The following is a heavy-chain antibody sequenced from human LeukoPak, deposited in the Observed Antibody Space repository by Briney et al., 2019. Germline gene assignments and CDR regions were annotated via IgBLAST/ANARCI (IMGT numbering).Heavy chain of an antibody. D-gene: IGHD2-2*01. CDR2: IYSGGST. Sequence: GGSLRLSCAASGFTVSSNYMSWVRQAPGKGLEWVSVIYSGGSTYYADSVKGRFTISRDNSKNTLYLQMNSLRAEDAAVYYCACDSSPEAFDIWGQGTMVTVSS. CDR3: ACDSSPEAFDI. J-gene: IGHJ3*02. V-gene: IGHV3-66*01. CDR1: GFTVSSNY.